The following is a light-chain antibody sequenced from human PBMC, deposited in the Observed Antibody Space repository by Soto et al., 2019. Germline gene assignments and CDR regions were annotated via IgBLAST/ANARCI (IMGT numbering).Light chain of an antibody. CDR3: VLYMGSGPE. V-gene: IGLV8-61*01. J-gene: IGLJ2*01. CDR1: SGSVSTSYY. Sequence: QTVVTQEPSFSVSPGGTVTLTCGLSSGSVSTSYYPSWYQQTPGQAPRTLIYSTNTRSSGVPDRFSGSILGNKAALTITGAQADDESDYYCVLYMGSGPEFGGGTKVTVL. CDR2: STN.